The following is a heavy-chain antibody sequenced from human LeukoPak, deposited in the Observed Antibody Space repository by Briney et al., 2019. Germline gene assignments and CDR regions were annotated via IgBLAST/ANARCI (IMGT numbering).Heavy chain of an antibody. CDR1: GGTFSSYA. CDR3: ARAGGYCSGGSCYPAR. CDR2: IIPIFGTA. J-gene: IGHJ4*02. V-gene: IGHV1-69*06. D-gene: IGHD2-15*01. Sequence: ASVKVSCKASGGTFSSYAISWVRQAPGQGLEWMGGIIPIFGTANYAQKFQGRVTITADKSTSTAYMELSSLRSEDTAVYYCARAGGYCSGGSCYPARWGQGTLVTVSS.